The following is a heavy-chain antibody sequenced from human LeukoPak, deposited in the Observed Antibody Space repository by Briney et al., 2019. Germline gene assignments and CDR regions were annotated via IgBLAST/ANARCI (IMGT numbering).Heavy chain of an antibody. Sequence: SETLSLTCNVFGDSMNSYYWSWIRQPPGKGLEWIGNINDSGSTNSNPSLKSRATISVDMSRKHFFLDLSSVTAADTAVYYCARAVHYSGTSDQYTGGWYYFDFWGQGTLVTVSS. J-gene: IGHJ4*02. CDR3: ARAVHYSGTSDQYTGGWYYFDF. V-gene: IGHV4-59*01. CDR1: GDSMNSYY. CDR2: INDSGST. D-gene: IGHD3-10*01.